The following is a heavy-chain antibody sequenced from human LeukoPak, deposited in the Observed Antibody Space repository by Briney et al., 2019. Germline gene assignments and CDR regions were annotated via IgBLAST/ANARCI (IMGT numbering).Heavy chain of an antibody. CDR1: GFTFSSYW. Sequence: GGSLRLSCAASGFTFSSYWMHWVRHAPGKGLVWLSRINSDGSTTTYADSMKGRFTISRDNAKNTLYLQMNSLRAEDTAVYYCAVKWTYDGFDIWGQGTMVTVSS. V-gene: IGHV3-74*01. J-gene: IGHJ3*02. CDR2: INSDGSTT. CDR3: AVKWTYDGFDI. D-gene: IGHD1-26*01.